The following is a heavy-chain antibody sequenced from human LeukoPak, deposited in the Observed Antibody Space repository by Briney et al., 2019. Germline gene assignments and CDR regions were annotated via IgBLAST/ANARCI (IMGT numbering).Heavy chain of an antibody. D-gene: IGHD2-21*01. Sequence: GGSLRLSCAASGFTFSSYEMNWVRQAPGKGLEWVSYISSSGSTIYYADSVKGRFTISRDNAKNSLYLQMNSLRAEDTAVYYCARHVIAVGFDYWGQGTLVTVSS. V-gene: IGHV3-48*03. CDR2: ISSSGSTI. CDR3: ARHVIAVGFDY. J-gene: IGHJ4*02. CDR1: GFTFSSYE.